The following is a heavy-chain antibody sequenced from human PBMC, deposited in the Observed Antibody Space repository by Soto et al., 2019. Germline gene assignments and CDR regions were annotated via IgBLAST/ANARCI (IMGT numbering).Heavy chain of an antibody. J-gene: IGHJ4*02. CDR2: IYWDDDK. CDR1: GFSLTTYGVG. V-gene: IGHV2-5*02. Sequence: QITLKETGPTLVNPTQTLTLTCTFSGFSLTTYGVGVGWIRQPPGKALEWLAFIYWDDDKRSSPSLKSRLTITKDTCKTQTALRLTNMDPVDTATYYCAHSRGYVGFDYWGQGILVTVSS. D-gene: IGHD5-12*01. CDR3: AHSRGYVGFDY.